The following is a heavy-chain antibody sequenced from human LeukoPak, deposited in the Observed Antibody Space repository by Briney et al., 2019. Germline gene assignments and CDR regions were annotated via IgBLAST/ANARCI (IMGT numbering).Heavy chain of an antibody. CDR2: ISAYNGNT. V-gene: IGHV1-18*01. J-gene: IGHJ3*02. D-gene: IGHD3-22*01. CDR1: GYTFTSYG. Sequence: ASVKVSCKASGYTFTSYGISWVRQAPGQGLEWMGWISAYNGNTNYAQKLQGRVTMTTDTSTSTAYMELRSLRSDDTAVYYCATPYYDSSGYYYFFAFDIWGQGTMVTVSS. CDR3: ATPYYDSSGYYYFFAFDI.